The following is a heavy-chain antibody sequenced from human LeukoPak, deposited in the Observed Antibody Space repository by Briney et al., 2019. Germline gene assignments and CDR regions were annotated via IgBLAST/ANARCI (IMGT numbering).Heavy chain of an antibody. J-gene: IGHJ4*02. D-gene: IGHD3-3*01. Sequence: PGGSLRLSCAASGFTFSSYWMHWVRQAPGKGLVWVSRINSDGSSTSYADSVKGRFTISRDNAKNTLYLQMNSLRAEDTAVYYCARAYDFWSGYPREFDYRGQGTLVTVSS. CDR3: ARAYDFWSGYPREFDY. CDR2: INSDGSST. V-gene: IGHV3-74*01. CDR1: GFTFSSYW.